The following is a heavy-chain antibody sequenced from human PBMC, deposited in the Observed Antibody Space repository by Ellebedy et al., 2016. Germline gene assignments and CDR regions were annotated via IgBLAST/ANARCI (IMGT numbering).Heavy chain of an antibody. D-gene: IGHD3-9*01. V-gene: IGHV4-59*08. CDR2: IYYSGST. Sequence: SETLSLTCTVSGGSISSYYWSWIRQPPGKGLEWIGYIYYSGSTNYNPSLKSRVTISVDTSKNQFSLKLSSVTAADTAVYYCASLRDFDWLSTRGYFDYWGQGTLVTVSS. CDR3: ASLRDFDWLSTRGYFDY. CDR1: GGSISSYY. J-gene: IGHJ4*02.